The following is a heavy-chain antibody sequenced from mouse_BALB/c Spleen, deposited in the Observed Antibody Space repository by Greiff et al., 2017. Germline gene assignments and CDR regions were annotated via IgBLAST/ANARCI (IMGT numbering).Heavy chain of an antibody. D-gene: IGHD3-3*01. Sequence: EVKVVESGGGLVKPGGSLKLSCAASGFTFSSYAMSWVRQTPEKRLEWVASISSGGSTYYPDSVKGRFTISRDNARNILYLQMSSLRSEDTAMYYCARGGTDWYFDVWGAGTTVTVSS. CDR3: ARGGTDWYFDV. J-gene: IGHJ1*01. CDR2: ISSGGST. V-gene: IGHV5-6-5*01. CDR1: GFTFSSYA.